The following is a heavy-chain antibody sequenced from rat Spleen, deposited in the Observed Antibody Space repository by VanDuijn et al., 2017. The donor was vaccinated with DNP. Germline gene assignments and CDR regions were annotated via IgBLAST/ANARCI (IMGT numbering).Heavy chain of an antibody. J-gene: IGHJ1*01. D-gene: IGHD5-1*01. Sequence: EVQLVESGGDLVQPGRSLKVSCVVSGFTFNNYWMTWIRQVPGKGLEWVATISTSGGSTYYRDSVKGRFTISRDNARNTLYLQMNSLRSEDTATYFCARGSGTYYWYFDFWGPGTMVTVSS. CDR1: GFTFNNYW. CDR3: ARGSGTYYWYFDF. CDR2: ISTSGGST. V-gene: IGHV5-31*01.